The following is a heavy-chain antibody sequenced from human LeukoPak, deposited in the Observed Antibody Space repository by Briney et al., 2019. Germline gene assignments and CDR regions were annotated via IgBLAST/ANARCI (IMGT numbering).Heavy chain of an antibody. J-gene: IGHJ4*02. V-gene: IGHV1-69*06. CDR1: GGTFSSYA. CDR3: ARETIWDKGSYGY. Sequence: SVKASCKASGGTFSSYAISWVRQAPGQGLEWMGGIIPIFGTANYAQKFQGRVTITADKSTSTAYMELSSLRSEDTAVYYCARETIWDKGSYGYWGQGTLVTVSS. D-gene: IGHD1-26*01. CDR2: IIPIFGTA.